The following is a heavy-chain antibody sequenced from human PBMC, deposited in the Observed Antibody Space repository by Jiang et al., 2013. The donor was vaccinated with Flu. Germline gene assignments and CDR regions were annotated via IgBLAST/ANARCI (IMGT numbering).Heavy chain of an antibody. V-gene: IGHV4-61*01. J-gene: IGHJ4*02. Sequence: GSGLVKPSETLSLTCTVSGGSVSSGSYYWSWIRQPPGKGLEWIGYVYDSGSTKYDPSLKSRVTISVDTSKNQFSLKLSSVTAADTAVYYCARDAGGSSYGFISYWGQGTLVTVSS. CDR1: GGSVSSGSYY. D-gene: IGHD5-18*01. CDR3: ARDAGGSSYGFISY. CDR2: VYDSGST.